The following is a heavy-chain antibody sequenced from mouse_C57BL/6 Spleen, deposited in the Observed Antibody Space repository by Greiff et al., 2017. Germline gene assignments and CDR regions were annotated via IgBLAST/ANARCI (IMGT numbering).Heavy chain of an antibody. CDR2: IDPETGGT. Sequence: QVQLQQSGAELVRPGASVTLSCKASGYTFTDYEMHWVKQTPVHGLEWIGAIDPETGGTAYNQKFKGKAILTADKSSSTAYMELRSLTSEDSAVYYCTRSPNVYCYFDVWGTGTTVTVSS. J-gene: IGHJ1*03. CDR3: TRSPNVYCYFDV. V-gene: IGHV1-15*01. D-gene: IGHD4-1*01. CDR1: GYTFTDYE.